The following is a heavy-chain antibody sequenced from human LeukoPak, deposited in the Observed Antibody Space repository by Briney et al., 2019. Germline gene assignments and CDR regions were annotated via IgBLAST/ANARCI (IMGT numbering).Heavy chain of an antibody. J-gene: IGHJ4*02. CDR2: ISYDGSNK. V-gene: IGHV3-30-3*01. Sequence: PGRSLRLCCAASGFTFSSYAMHWVRQAPGKGLEWVAVISYDGSNKYYADSVKGRFTISRDNSKNTLYLQMNSLRAEDTAVYYCARDKPAAAGTFDYWGQGTLVTVSS. CDR1: GFTFSSYA. CDR3: ARDKPAAAGTFDY. D-gene: IGHD6-13*01.